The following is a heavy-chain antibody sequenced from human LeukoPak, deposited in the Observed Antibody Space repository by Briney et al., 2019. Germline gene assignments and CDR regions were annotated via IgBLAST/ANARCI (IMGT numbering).Heavy chain of an antibody. CDR1: GFTFTTYA. J-gene: IGHJ3*01. CDR3: AKVQWLQPYDAFDF. D-gene: IGHD6-19*01. V-gene: IGHV3-23*01. CDR2: IIGSGDST. Sequence: GGSLRLSCAASGFTFTTYAMSWVRQAPGKGLEWVSTIIGSGDSTYYTDSVKGRFTISRDNSKNTLYLQMNSLRAEDTAVYYCAKVQWLQPYDAFDFWGQGTMVTVSS.